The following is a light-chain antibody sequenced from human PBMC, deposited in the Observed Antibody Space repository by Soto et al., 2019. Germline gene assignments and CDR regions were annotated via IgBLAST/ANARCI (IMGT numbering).Light chain of an antibody. J-gene: IGLJ1*01. CDR1: SSNIGSKT. V-gene: IGLV1-44*01. CDR2: NSY. CDR3: AAWDASLNGYV. Sequence: QSVLTQPPSASGTPGQRVTISCSGSSSNIGSKTVNWYQQLPGTVPKLLIYNSYQRPSGVPDRFSGSKSGTSASLAISGLQSEDEADYYCAAWDASLNGYVSGARTKVPVL.